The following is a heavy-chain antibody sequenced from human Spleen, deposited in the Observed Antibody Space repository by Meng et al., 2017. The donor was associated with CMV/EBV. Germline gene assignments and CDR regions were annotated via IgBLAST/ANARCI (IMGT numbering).Heavy chain of an antibody. V-gene: IGHV1-69*10. D-gene: IGHD3-10*01. Sequence: SVKVSCKASGGTFSSYAINWVRQAPGQGLEWMGGIIPILGIVNDAPKFQGRVSITADKSTSTVYMEMRSLRSEDTAVYYCARGAYFGAGSYVFDEWSQGSLVTVSS. CDR2: IIPILGIV. CDR1: GGTFSSYA. J-gene: IGHJ4*02. CDR3: ARGAYFGAGSYVFDE.